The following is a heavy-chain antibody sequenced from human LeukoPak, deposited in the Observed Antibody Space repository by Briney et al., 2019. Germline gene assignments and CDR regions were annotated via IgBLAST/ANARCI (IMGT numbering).Heavy chain of an antibody. CDR1: GFTFSSYA. J-gene: IGHJ3*02. D-gene: IGHD3-10*01. CDR2: VSVSGATT. CDR3: AKGGWFGQSPSDVFHM. V-gene: IGHV3-23*01. Sequence: GGSLRLSCAASGFTFSSYAMSWGRQAPGKGLEWISGVSVSGATTNHADSVKGRFTMSRDNSKNMLYLQMNSLKAEDTAVYYCAKGGWFGQSPSDVFHMWGQGTMVTVSS.